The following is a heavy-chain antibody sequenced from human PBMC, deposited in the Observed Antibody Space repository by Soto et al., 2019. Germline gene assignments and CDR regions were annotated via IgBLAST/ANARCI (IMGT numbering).Heavy chain of an antibody. CDR1: GGSFSGYY. CDR2: INHSGST. D-gene: IGHD2-15*01. V-gene: IGHV4-34*01. CDR3: ARPLGYCSGGSCRNWFDP. J-gene: IGHJ5*02. Sequence: SSETLSLTCAVYGGSFSGYYWSWIRQPPGKGLEWIGEINHSGSTNYNPSLKSRVTISVDTSKNQFSLKLSSVTAADTAVYYCARPLGYCSGGSCRNWFDPWGQGTLVTVSS.